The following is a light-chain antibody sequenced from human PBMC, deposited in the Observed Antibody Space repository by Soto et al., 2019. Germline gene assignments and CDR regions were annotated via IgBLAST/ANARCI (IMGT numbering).Light chain of an antibody. Sequence: IKITKHPSILSASVGDRVTITCRASQSISSWLAWYQQTPGKSPNLLIYKASHLENGVPSRFRGSGSGTEFTLTISRLQPGDVATYYCQHYNTYPWTFGQGTKVDI. V-gene: IGKV1-5*03. CDR2: KAS. J-gene: IGKJ1*01. CDR1: QSISSW. CDR3: QHYNTYPWT.